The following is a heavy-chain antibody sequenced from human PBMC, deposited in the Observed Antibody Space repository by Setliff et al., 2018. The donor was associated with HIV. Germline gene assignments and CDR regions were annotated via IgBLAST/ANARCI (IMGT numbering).Heavy chain of an antibody. Sequence: SETLSLTCTVSGGSISSGSYYWSWIRQPAGKGLEWIGRIYTSGSTNYNPSLKSRVTISVDTSKNQFSLKLSSVTAADTAVYYCASWGAGGNSGFDYWGRGTLVTVSS. CDR3: ASWGAGGNSGFDY. D-gene: IGHD2-21*01. CDR1: GGSISSGSYY. CDR2: IYTSGST. J-gene: IGHJ4*02. V-gene: IGHV4-61*02.